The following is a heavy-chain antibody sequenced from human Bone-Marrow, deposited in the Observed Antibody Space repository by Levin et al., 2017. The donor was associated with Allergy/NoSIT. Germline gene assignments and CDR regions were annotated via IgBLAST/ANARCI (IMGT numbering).Heavy chain of an antibody. CDR1: GFTFSSYG. CDR3: AKVALKLERDAPSSSPDWFDP. J-gene: IGHJ5*02. V-gene: IGHV3-30*18. CDR2: ISYDGSNK. Sequence: GESLKISCAASGFTFSSYGMHWVRQAPGKGLEWVAVISYDGSNKYYADSVKGRFTISRDNSKNTLYLQMNSLRAEDTAVYYCAKVALKLERDAPSSSPDWFDPWGQGTLVTVSS. D-gene: IGHD1-1*01.